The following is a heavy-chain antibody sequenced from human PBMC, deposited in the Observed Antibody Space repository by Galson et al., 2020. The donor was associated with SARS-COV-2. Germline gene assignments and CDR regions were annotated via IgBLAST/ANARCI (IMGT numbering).Heavy chain of an antibody. CDR1: GGSFSGYY. CDR2: INHSGST. V-gene: IGHV4-34*01. D-gene: IGHD2-2*01. Sequence: SETLSLTCAVYGGSFSGYYWSWIRQPPGKGLEWIGEINHSGSTNYNPSLKSRVTISVDTSKNQFSLKLSSVTAADTAVYYCARLGWYQGGFDYWGQGTLVTVSS. J-gene: IGHJ4*02. CDR3: ARLGWYQGGFDY.